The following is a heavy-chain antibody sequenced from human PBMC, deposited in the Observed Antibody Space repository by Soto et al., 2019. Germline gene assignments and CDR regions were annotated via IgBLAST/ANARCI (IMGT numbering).Heavy chain of an antibody. D-gene: IGHD5-12*01. Sequence: QVQLVESGGGVVQPGRSLRLSCAASGFTFSSYGMHWVRQAPGKGLEWVAVISYDGSNKYYADSVKGRFTISRENSKNTLYLQMNSLRAEDTAVYYCAKVDVEMATIPDFDYWGQGTLVTVSS. J-gene: IGHJ4*02. CDR1: GFTFSSYG. CDR3: AKVDVEMATIPDFDY. V-gene: IGHV3-30*18. CDR2: ISYDGSNK.